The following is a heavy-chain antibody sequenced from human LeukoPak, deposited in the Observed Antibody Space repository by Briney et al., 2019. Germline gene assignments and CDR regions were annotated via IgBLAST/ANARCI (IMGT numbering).Heavy chain of an antibody. J-gene: IGHJ4*02. CDR1: GFTFSSNA. CDR2: ISGSGGST. CDR3: AKTTVVLTGYYSDY. Sequence: GGSLRLSCVASGFTFSSNAMSWVRRAPGKGLEWVSAISGSGGSTYYADSVKGRFTISRDNSKNTLYLQMNSLRAEDTAVYYCAKTTVVLTGYYSDYWGQGTLVTVSS. V-gene: IGHV3-23*01. D-gene: IGHD4-23*01.